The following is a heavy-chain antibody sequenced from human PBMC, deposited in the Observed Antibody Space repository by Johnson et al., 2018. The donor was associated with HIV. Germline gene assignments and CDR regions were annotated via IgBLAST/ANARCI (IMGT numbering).Heavy chain of an antibody. J-gene: IGHJ3*02. D-gene: IGHD3-22*01. CDR2: ISYDGSNK. CDR3: ARGARRITMIVVVNKACDI. V-gene: IGHV3-30-3*01. CDR1: GFTFSSYA. Sequence: VQLVESGGGVVQPGGSLRLSCAASGFTFSSYAMHWVRQAPGKGLEWVAVISYDGSNKYYADSVKGRFTISRDNSKNTLYLQMNSLRAEDTAVYYCARGARRITMIVVVNKACDIWGQGTMVTVSS.